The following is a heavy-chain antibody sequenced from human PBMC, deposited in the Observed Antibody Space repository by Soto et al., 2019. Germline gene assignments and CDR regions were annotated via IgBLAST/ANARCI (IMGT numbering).Heavy chain of an antibody. CDR2: IYYSGST. CDR1: GGSISSYY. D-gene: IGHD6-19*01. Sequence: PSETLSLTCTVSGGSISSYYWSWIRQPPGKGLEWIGYIYYSGSTNYNPSLKSRVTISVDTSKNQFSLKLGSVTAADTAVYYCARHSSGWYFRFDYWGQGTLVTVSS. CDR3: ARHSSGWYFRFDY. J-gene: IGHJ4*02. V-gene: IGHV4-59*08.